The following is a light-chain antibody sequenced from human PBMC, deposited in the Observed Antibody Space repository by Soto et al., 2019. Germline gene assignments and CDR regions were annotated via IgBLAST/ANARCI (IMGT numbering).Light chain of an antibody. CDR1: SSNIGAGYD. CDR2: NNN. Sequence: QSVLTQPPSVSGAPGQRVTISCTGSSSNIGAGYDVHWYQQLPGTAPKLLIYNNNNRPSGVPDRFSGSRSGTSASLAITGLQAEEEADYYCQSSDSSLSGCVFGGGTKLTVL. CDR3: QSSDSSLSGCV. V-gene: IGLV1-40*01. J-gene: IGLJ3*02.